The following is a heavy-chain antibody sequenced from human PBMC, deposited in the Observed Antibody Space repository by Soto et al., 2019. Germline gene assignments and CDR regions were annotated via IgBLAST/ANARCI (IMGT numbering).Heavy chain of an antibody. CDR2: ISADNGNT. Sequence: QVQLVQSGAEVKKPGASVKVSCKASGYTFTSYGISWVRQAPGQGLEWMGWISADNGNTNYAQKLQGRVTMPTDTSTSTAYMELRSLRSDDTAVYYCARADDYGDYLDDAFDIWGQGTMVTVSS. V-gene: IGHV1-18*01. J-gene: IGHJ3*02. D-gene: IGHD4-17*01. CDR1: GYTFTSYG. CDR3: ARADDYGDYLDDAFDI.